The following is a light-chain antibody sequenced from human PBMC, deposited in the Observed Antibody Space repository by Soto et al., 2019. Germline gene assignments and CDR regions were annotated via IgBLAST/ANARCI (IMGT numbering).Light chain of an antibody. CDR1: TSDVGGYNL. CDR3: CSYASFSSYV. V-gene: IGLV2-23*01. Sequence: QSALTQPASVSGSPGQSITISCSGTTSDVGGYNLVSWYQQHTAKAPKLLIYEGTQRPSGVSSRFSGSKSGNTASLTISGLQAEDEADYYCCSYASFSSYVFGTGTMLTVL. CDR2: EGT. J-gene: IGLJ1*01.